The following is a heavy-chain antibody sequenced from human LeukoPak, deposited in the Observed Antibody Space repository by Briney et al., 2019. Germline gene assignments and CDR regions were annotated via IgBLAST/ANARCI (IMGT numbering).Heavy chain of an antibody. V-gene: IGHV4-4*02. D-gene: IGHD3-22*01. Sequence: ATLSLPCAVSGGSISSSNWWSWVRQPPGKGLEWIGEIYHSGSTNYNPSLKSRVTISVDKSKNQFSLKLSSVPAADTAVYYCARDLLRGDDSSGYFGYWGQGTLVTVSS. CDR2: IYHSGST. CDR1: GGSISSSNW. J-gene: IGHJ4*02. CDR3: ARDLLRGDDSSGYFGY.